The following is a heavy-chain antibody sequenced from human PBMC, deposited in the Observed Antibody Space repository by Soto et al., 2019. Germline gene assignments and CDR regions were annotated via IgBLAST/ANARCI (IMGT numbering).Heavy chain of an antibody. J-gene: IGHJ4*02. V-gene: IGHV3-30-3*01. CDR1: GFTFSSYA. CDR2: ISYDGSNK. Sequence: GGSLRLSCAASGFTFSSYAMHWVRQAPGKGLEWVAVISYDGSNKYYADSVKGRFTISRDNSKNTLYLQMNSLRAEDTAVYYCARDVGGARVSPLEVGSVYWGQGTLVTVSS. D-gene: IGHD2-15*01. CDR3: ARDVGGARVSPLEVGSVY.